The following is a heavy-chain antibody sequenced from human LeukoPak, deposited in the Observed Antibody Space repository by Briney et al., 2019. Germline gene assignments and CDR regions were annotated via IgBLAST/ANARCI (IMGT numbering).Heavy chain of an antibody. D-gene: IGHD4-17*01. CDR1: GFTVSINY. Sequence: PGGSLRLSCAASGFTVSINYMSWVRQAPGKGLEWVSVIYSRGSIYYADSVKGRFTMYRDNSKNTLSLQMNSLRVEDTAMYYCARGLYGDQGYFYYGMDVWGKGTTVTVSS. CDR2: IYSRGSI. V-gene: IGHV3-53*01. J-gene: IGHJ6*04. CDR3: ARGLYGDQGYFYYGMDV.